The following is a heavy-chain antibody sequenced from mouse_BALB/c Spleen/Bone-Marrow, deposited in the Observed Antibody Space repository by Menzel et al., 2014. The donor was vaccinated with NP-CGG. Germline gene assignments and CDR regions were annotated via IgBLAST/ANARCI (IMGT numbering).Heavy chain of an antibody. Sequence: EVNVVESGGGLVKPGGSLKLSCAASGFTFSSYTMSWVRQTPEKRLEWVASISSGGSYTYYPDSVKGRFTISRDNAKNTLYLQMSSLNSEDTAVYYCTSMITRGYYFYYWGQGTTPTVSS. CDR2: ISSGGSYT. CDR3: TSMITRGYYFYY. V-gene: IGHV5-6-4*01. CDR1: GFTFSSYT. J-gene: IGHJ2*01. D-gene: IGHD2-4*01.